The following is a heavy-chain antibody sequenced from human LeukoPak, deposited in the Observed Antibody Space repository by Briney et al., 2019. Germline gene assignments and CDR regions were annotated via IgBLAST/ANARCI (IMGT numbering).Heavy chain of an antibody. CDR3: ARGRNGYPRSPHDY. CDR2: ISYDGSNK. J-gene: IGHJ4*02. V-gene: IGHV3-30*04. D-gene: IGHD5-24*01. Sequence: PGRSLRLSCAASGFTFSSYAKHWVRQAPGKGLEWVAVISYDGSNKYYADSVKGRFTISRDNSKNTLYLQMNSLRAEDTAVYYCARGRNGYPRSPHDYWGQGTLVTVSS. CDR1: GFTFSSYA.